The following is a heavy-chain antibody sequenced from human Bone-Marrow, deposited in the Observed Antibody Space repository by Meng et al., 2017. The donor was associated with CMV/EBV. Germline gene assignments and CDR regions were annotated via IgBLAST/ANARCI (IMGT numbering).Heavy chain of an antibody. Sequence: VSVKVSCKASGYTFTSYGISWVRQAPGQGLEWMGWISGYDGRANYEQKFKGRVTVTTDTSTSTAYMELRSLRSDDTAVYYCARDFYEYDNSGYYDDTFDIWGQGTMVTVSS. CDR1: GYTFTSYG. CDR2: ISGYDGRA. J-gene: IGHJ3*02. CDR3: ARDFYEYDNSGYYDDTFDI. D-gene: IGHD3-22*01. V-gene: IGHV1-18*01.